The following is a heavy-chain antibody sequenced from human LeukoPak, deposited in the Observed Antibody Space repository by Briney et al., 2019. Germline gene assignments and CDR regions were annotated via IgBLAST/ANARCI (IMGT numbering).Heavy chain of an antibody. CDR2: IYYSGST. V-gene: IGHV4-39*01. CDR3: ASRDYYDSSGYSY. Sequence: SETLSLTCTVSGGSISSSSYYWGWIRQPPGKGLEWIGSIYYSGSTYYNPSLKSRVTISVDTSKNQFSLKLSSVTAADTAVYYCASRDYYDSSGYSYWGQGTLVTVSS. J-gene: IGHJ4*02. D-gene: IGHD3-22*01. CDR1: GGSISSSSYY.